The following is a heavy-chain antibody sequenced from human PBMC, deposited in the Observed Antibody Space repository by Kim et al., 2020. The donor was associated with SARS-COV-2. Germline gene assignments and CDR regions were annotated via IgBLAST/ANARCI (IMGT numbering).Heavy chain of an antibody. V-gene: IGHV4-34*01. Sequence: SETLSLTCAVYGGSFSGYYWSWIRQPPGKGLEWIGEINHSGSTNYNPSLKSRVTISVDTSKNQFPLKLSSVTAADTAVYYCAREEVVVPDTVDYCGQRNLFT. CDR3: AREEVVVPDTVDY. J-gene: IGHJ4*02. D-gene: IGHD2-2*01. CDR2: INHSGST. CDR1: GGSFSGYY.